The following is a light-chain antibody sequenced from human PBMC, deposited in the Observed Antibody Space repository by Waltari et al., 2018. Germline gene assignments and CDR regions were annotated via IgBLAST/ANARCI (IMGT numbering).Light chain of an antibody. CDR3: QQYGSSAWT. J-gene: IGKJ1*01. CDR2: GAS. V-gene: IGKV3-20*01. Sequence: EIVLTQSPGTLSLSPGERATLSCRASQSVSSSYLAWYQHKPGQAPRLLIYGASVRATGIPDRFSGSGSGTDFTLTISRLEPEDFAVYYCQQYGSSAWTFGQGTKVEIK. CDR1: QSVSSSY.